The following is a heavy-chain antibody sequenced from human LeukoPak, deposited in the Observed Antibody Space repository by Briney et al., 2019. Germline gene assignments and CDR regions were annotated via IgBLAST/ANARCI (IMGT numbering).Heavy chain of an antibody. Sequence: GGSLRLSCAASGFTFSSYRINWVRQAPGKGLEWVSSISSSSSYIYYADSVKGRFTISRDNAKNSLYLQMNSLRAEDTAVYYCAREYYDSSGYYYFDYWGQGTLVTVSS. CDR3: AREYYDSSGYYYFDY. V-gene: IGHV3-21*01. D-gene: IGHD3-22*01. J-gene: IGHJ4*02. CDR1: GFTFSSYR. CDR2: ISSSSSYI.